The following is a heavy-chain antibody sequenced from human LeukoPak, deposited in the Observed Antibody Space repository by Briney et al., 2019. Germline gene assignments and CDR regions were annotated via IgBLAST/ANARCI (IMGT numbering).Heavy chain of an antibody. D-gene: IGHD6-25*01. CDR2: INHSGST. CDR3: ARVYSSAKTFDY. J-gene: IGHJ4*02. CDR1: GGSFSGYY. V-gene: IGHV4-34*01. Sequence: KPSATLSLTCAVYGGSFSGYYWSWIRPPPGKGLEWIGEINHSGSTNYNPSLKSRVTISVDTSKNQFSLKLSSVTAADTAVYYCARVYSSAKTFDYWGQGTLVTVSS.